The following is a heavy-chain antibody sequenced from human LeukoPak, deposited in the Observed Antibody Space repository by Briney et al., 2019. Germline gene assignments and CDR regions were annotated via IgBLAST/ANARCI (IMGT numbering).Heavy chain of an antibody. D-gene: IGHD6-19*01. CDR1: GGSVASTGCY. J-gene: IGHJ6*02. V-gene: IGHV4-39*01. CDR3: GRHVSNGWDYHYGLTS. Sequence: SETLSLTCTVSGGSVASTGCYWGWIRQSPGKGLEWIGSAYYTGEIYSTPSLKSRLTISVDTSKNQFALTLTSVTAADTAVYYCGRHVSNGWDYHYGLTSGAKGPRSPSP. CDR2: AYYTGEI.